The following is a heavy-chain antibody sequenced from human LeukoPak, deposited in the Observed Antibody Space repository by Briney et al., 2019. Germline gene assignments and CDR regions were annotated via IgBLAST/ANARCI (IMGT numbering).Heavy chain of an antibody. D-gene: IGHD2-2*01. CDR3: ARVVGCSSTSCYVWFDP. V-gene: IGHV1-69*13. J-gene: IGHJ5*02. CDR1: GGTFSSYA. CDR2: IIPIFGTA. Sequence: RASVKVSCKASGGTFSSYAISWVRQAPGQGLEWMGGIIPIFGTANYAQKFQGRVTITADESTSTAYMELSSLRSEDTAVYYCARVVGCSSTSCYVWFDPWGQGTLVTVSS.